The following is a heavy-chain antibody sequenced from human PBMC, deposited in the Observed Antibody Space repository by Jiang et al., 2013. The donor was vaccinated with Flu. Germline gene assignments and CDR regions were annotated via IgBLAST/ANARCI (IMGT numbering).Heavy chain of an antibody. CDR2: IYYSGST. Sequence: LLKPSETLSLTCTVSGGSISSYYWSWIRQPPGKGLEWIGYIYYSGSTNYNPSLKSRVTISVDTSKNQFSLKLSSVTAADTAVYYCARVGDLTGDATLFDYWGQGTLVTVSS. J-gene: IGHJ4*02. CDR3: ARVGDLTGDATLFDY. D-gene: IGHD7-27*01. V-gene: IGHV4-59*01. CDR1: GGSISSYY.